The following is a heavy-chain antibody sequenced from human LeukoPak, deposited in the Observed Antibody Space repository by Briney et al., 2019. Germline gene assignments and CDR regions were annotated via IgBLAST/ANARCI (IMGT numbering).Heavy chain of an antibody. CDR2: IYYGGST. V-gene: IGHV4-59*08. CDR3: ARRTKGYSYGDYYGMDV. J-gene: IGHJ6*02. D-gene: IGHD5-18*01. Sequence: SETLSLTCTVSGGSISSYYWSWIRQPPGKGLEWIGYIYYGGSTNYNPSLKSRVTISVDTSKNQFSLKLSSVTAADTAVYYCARRTKGYSYGDYYGMDVWGQGTTVTVSS. CDR1: GGSISSYY.